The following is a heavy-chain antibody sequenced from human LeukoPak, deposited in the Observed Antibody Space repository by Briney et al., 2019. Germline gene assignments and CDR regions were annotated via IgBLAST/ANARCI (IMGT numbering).Heavy chain of an antibody. CDR2: LNQNGSEK. Sequence: GGSLRLSCAASGFTFSSYWMSWVRQAPGKGLEWVPNLNQNGSEKYYVDSVKGRFTISRDNAKNSLYLQMNSLRAEDTAVYYCARGCYYDSSGYYYGCAFDIWGQGTMVTVSS. CDR3: ARGCYYDSSGYYYGCAFDI. J-gene: IGHJ3*02. D-gene: IGHD3-22*01. V-gene: IGHV3-7*01. CDR1: GFTFSSYW.